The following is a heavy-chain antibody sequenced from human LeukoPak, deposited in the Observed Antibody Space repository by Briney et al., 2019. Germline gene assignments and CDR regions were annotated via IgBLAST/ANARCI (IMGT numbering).Heavy chain of an antibody. V-gene: IGHV4-38-2*02. CDR1: GYSISSGYY. CDR3: ARTSRETGDFDY. Sequence: PSETLSLTCTVSGYSISSGYYWGWIRQPPGKGLEWIGSIYHSGSTYYNPSLKSRVTISVDTSKNHFSLKLSSVTAADTAVYYCARTSRETGDFDYWGQGTLVTVSS. J-gene: IGHJ4*02. CDR2: IYHSGST. D-gene: IGHD3-16*01.